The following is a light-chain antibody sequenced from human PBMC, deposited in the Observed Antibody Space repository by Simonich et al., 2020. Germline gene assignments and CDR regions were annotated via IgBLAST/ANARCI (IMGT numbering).Light chain of an antibody. J-gene: IGLJ3*02. Sequence: QSALTQPPSASGSPGQSVTISCTGTSSDVGGYNYVSWYQQHPGKAPQLMIYEVSKRPSGVPARFSGSKSGNTASLTVSGLQAEDEADYYCSSYAGSNKRVFGGGTKLTVL. CDR3: SSYAGSNKRV. CDR2: EVS. V-gene: IGLV2-8*01. CDR1: SSDVGGYNY.